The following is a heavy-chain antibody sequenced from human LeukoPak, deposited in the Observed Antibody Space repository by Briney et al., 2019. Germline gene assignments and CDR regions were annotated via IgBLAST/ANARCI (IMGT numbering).Heavy chain of an antibody. Sequence: GGSLRLSCAASGFTFSSYGMHWVRQAPGKGLEWVSSMSNSGSYIYYAESVQGRFTISRDNAKNSLFLQMNSLRDEDTAVYYCARDRDNGMDVWGKGTTVTVSS. V-gene: IGHV3-21*01. CDR3: ARDRDNGMDV. J-gene: IGHJ6*04. D-gene: IGHD2-15*01. CDR2: MSNSGSYI. CDR1: GFTFSSYG.